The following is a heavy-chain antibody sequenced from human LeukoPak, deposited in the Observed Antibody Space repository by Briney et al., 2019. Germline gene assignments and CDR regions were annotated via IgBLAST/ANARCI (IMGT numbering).Heavy chain of an antibody. CDR3: ARCSRSSTDCYSAFDI. D-gene: IGHD2-2*02. V-gene: IGHV3-20*04. J-gene: IGHJ3*02. Sequence: GGSLRLSCEASGFSFDDYGMSWVRQSTGKGLEWVSAITNWNGGSTGYADSVRGRFTISRDNAKNSLYLQMNSLRAEDTALYYCARCSRSSTDCYSAFDIWGQGTMVTVSS. CDR1: GFSFDDYG. CDR2: ITNWNGGST.